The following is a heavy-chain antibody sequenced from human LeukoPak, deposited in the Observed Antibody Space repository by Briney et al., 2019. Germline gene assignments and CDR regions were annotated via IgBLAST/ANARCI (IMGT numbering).Heavy chain of an antibody. V-gene: IGHV3-23*01. Sequence: PGGSLRLYCTASGYTFSSYSMTWVRQAPGKGLEWVSAISGSGVNTYYADSVKGRFAASRGNSKNTLYLQMNSLRAEDTAVYYCARGRSGYGPFDAFDIWGQGTWVTVSS. CDR2: ISGSGVNT. J-gene: IGHJ3*02. D-gene: IGHD3-22*01. CDR3: ARGRSGYGPFDAFDI. CDR1: GYTFSSYS.